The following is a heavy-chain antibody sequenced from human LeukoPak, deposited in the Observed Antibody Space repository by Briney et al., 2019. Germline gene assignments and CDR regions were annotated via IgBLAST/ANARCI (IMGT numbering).Heavy chain of an antibody. J-gene: IGHJ4*02. CDR1: GFTFSDYY. Sequence: GGSLRLSCAASGFTFSDYYMSWISQAPGKGLEWVSYISSSGSTIYYADSVKGRFTISRDNANNSLYLQMNSLRAEDTAVYYCAREPTTSYYFDYWGQGTLVTVSS. D-gene: IGHD1-14*01. V-gene: IGHV3-11*01. CDR3: AREPTTSYYFDY. CDR2: ISSSGSTI.